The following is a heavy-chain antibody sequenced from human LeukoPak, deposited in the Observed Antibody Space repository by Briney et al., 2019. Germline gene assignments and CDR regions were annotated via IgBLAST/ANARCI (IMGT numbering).Heavy chain of an antibody. D-gene: IGHD3-22*01. CDR1: GFTFSSYS. CDR2: ISSSSSTI. Sequence: PGGSLRLSCAASGFTFSSYSINWVRQAPGKGLEWVSYISSSSSTIYYADSVKGRFTISRDNAKNSLYLQMNSLRVEDTAVCYCASRSSGSINWGQGTLVTVSS. J-gene: IGHJ4*02. V-gene: IGHV3-48*04. CDR3: ASRSSGSIN.